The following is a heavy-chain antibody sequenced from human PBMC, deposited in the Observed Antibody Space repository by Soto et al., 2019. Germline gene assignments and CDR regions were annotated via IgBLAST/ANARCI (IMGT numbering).Heavy chain of an antibody. CDR1: GYTFTSYG. D-gene: IGHD3-22*01. Sequence: ASVKVSCKASGYTFTSYGISWVRQAPGQGLEWMGRISAYNGNTNYAQKLQGRVTMTTDTSTSTAYMELRSLRSDDTAVYYCARDGYYDSSGYRSDFDYWGQGTRVTVSS. CDR2: ISAYNGNT. CDR3: ARDGYYDSSGYRSDFDY. J-gene: IGHJ4*02. V-gene: IGHV1-18*01.